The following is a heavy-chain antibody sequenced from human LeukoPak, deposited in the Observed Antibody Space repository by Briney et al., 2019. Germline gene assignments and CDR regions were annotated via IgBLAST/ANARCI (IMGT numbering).Heavy chain of an antibody. D-gene: IGHD6-19*01. V-gene: IGHV3-23*01. CDR2: ISGSGGST. Sequence: PGGSLRLSCAASGFTFSSYAMTCVRQAPGRGLEWVSGISGSGGSTYYADSVKGRFTVSRDNSKKTLYLQMNSLRAEDTAVYFCAKAPHSSGWPPEDYCGQGSLVTVSS. J-gene: IGHJ4*02. CDR3: AKAPHSSGWPPEDY. CDR1: GFTFSSYA.